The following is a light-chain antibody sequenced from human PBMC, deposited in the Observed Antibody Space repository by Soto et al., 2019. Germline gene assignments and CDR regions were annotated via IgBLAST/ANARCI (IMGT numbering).Light chain of an antibody. CDR3: QQYNVWPPYT. CDR2: GAS. J-gene: IGKJ2*01. Sequence: EIVMTQSPATLSVSPGDRATLSCRASQSVSSNLAWYQQKPGQIPRLLIYGASTRATGIPARFSGSGSGTEVTLTINSLLSEDFAVYYCQQYNVWPPYTFGQGTKLEIK. CDR1: QSVSSN. V-gene: IGKV3-15*01.